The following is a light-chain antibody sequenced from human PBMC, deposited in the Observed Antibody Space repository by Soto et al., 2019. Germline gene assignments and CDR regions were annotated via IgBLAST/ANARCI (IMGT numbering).Light chain of an antibody. CDR3: QQYDSSPPIT. CDR1: QSISNSR. V-gene: IGKV3-20*01. J-gene: IGKJ5*01. Sequence: EIVLTQSPGTLSLSPGERATLSCRASQSISNSRLAWYQQKPGQAPRLLIYGASRRATGFPDRFSGSGSGTDFTLTISRLEPEDFAVYYCQQYDSSPPITFGQLTRLESK. CDR2: GAS.